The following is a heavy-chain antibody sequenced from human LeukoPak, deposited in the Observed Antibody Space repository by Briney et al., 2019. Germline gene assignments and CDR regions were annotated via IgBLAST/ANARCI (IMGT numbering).Heavy chain of an antibody. CDR1: GFTFDDYA. V-gene: IGHV3-9*01. Sequence: GGSLRLSCAASGFTFDDYAMHWVRQAPGKGLEWVSGISWNSGSIGYADSVKGRFTISRDNAKNSLYLQMNSLRAEDTALYYCAKDLYSSGWYAYYYYGMDVWGQGTTVTVSS. D-gene: IGHD6-19*01. CDR3: AKDLYSSGWYAYYYYGMDV. CDR2: ISWNSGSI. J-gene: IGHJ6*02.